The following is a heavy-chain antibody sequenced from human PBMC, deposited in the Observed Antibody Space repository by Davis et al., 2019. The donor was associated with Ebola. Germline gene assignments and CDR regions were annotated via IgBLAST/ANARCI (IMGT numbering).Heavy chain of an antibody. CDR1: GFTVSSNY. CDR3: AREEGSSRWQNNWFDY. V-gene: IGHV3-30*02. CDR2: IWYEGTDG. Sequence: PGGSLRLSCAVSGFTVSSNYMNWVRQAPGKGLEWVSSIWYEGTDGYYADSVRGRFIISRDDSKNTLYLQMNSLRVEDTAIYYCAREEGSSRWQNNWFDYWGQGTLVTVSS. D-gene: IGHD2-2*01. J-gene: IGHJ5*01.